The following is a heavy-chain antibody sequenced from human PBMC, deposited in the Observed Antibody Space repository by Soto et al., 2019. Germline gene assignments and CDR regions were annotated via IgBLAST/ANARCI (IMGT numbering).Heavy chain of an antibody. CDR3: ARELITYGSGSYYNVRYGMDV. J-gene: IGHJ6*02. CDR2: ISYDGSNK. V-gene: IGHV3-30-3*01. Sequence: HPGGSLRLSCAASGFTFSSYAMHWVRQAPGKGLEWVAVISYDGSNKYYADSVKGRFTISRDNSKNTLYLQMNSLRAEDTAVYYCARELITYGSGSYYNVRYGMDVWGQGTTVTVSS. CDR1: GFTFSSYA. D-gene: IGHD3-10*01.